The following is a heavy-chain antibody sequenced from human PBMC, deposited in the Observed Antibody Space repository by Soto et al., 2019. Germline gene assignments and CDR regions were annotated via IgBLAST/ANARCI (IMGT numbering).Heavy chain of an antibody. D-gene: IGHD3-10*01. Sequence: GTISSSGCYRGWISQPPGKGLEWIGSIYYSGSTYYNPSLKSRVTISVDTSKNQFSLKLSSVTAADTAVYYCAKGGSGSYSNAFDIWGQATMVTVSS. V-gene: IGHV4-39*01. CDR1: GTISSSGCY. CDR2: IYYSGST. J-gene: IGHJ3*02. CDR3: AKGGSGSYSNAFDI.